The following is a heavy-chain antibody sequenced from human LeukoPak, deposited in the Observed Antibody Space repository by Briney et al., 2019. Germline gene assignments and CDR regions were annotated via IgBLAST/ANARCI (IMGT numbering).Heavy chain of an antibody. CDR2: TYTSGST. Sequence: SETLSLTCTVSGGSISSYYWSWIRQPAGKGLEWIGRTYTSGSTNYNPSLKSRVTMSVDTSKNQFSLKLSSVTAADTAVYYCAREVVPAAILNWFDPWGQGTLVTVSS. CDR1: GGSISSYY. D-gene: IGHD2-2*01. J-gene: IGHJ5*02. CDR3: AREVVPAAILNWFDP. V-gene: IGHV4-4*07.